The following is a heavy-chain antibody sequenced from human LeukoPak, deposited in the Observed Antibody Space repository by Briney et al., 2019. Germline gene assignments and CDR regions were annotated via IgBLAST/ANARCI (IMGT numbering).Heavy chain of an antibody. J-gene: IGHJ4*02. CDR1: GFTFSSYA. D-gene: IGHD1-14*01. V-gene: IGHV3-30*04. CDR2: ISYDGSNK. Sequence: PGGSLRLSCAASGFTFSSYAMHWVRQAPGKGLEWVAVISYDGSNKYYADSVKGRFTISRDNSKNTLYLQMNSLRAEDTAVYYCARDNRRGWADYFDYWGQGTLVTVSS. CDR3: ARDNRRGWADYFDY.